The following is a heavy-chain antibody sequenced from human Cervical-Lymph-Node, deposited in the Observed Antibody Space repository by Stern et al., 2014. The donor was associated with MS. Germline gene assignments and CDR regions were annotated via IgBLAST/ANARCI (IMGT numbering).Heavy chain of an antibody. CDR1: GDSIRTYF. Sequence: VQLVESGPGLLKPSETLSLTCTVSGDSIRTYFWTWIRQSPGKTLEWIGYIYSSGSTDYNPSLKSRVTMSLDTANKQFSLNLSSVTAADTAVYFCARKADWGDYFDYWGQGTLVTVSS. CDR3: ARKADWGDYFDY. D-gene: IGHD7-27*01. J-gene: IGHJ4*02. CDR2: IYSSGST. V-gene: IGHV4-59*08.